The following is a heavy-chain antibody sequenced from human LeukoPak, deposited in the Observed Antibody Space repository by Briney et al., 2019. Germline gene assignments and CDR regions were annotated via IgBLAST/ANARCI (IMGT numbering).Heavy chain of an antibody. CDR3: AKDISVVVAHTFDY. V-gene: IGHV3-9*01. J-gene: IGHJ4*02. CDR2: ISWNSGSI. CDR1: GFTFDDYA. Sequence: GGSLRLSCAASGFTFDDYAMPWVRQAPGKGLEWVSGISWNSGSIGYADSVKGRFTISRDNAKNSLYLQMNSLRAEDTALYYCAKDISVVVAHTFDYWGQGTLVTVSS. D-gene: IGHD2-15*01.